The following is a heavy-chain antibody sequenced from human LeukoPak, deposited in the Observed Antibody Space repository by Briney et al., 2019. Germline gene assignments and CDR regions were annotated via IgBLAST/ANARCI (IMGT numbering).Heavy chain of an antibody. CDR1: GFTFSDYY. J-gene: IGHJ4*02. CDR3: VRSGFIAAPYFDY. CDR2: ISSSSSYT. Sequence: GGSLRLSCAASGFTFSDYYMSWIRQAPGKGLEWVSYISSSSSYTNYADSVKGRFTISRDNAKNSLYLQMNSLRAEDTAVYYCVRSGFIAAPYFDYWGQGTLVTVSS. D-gene: IGHD6-6*01. V-gene: IGHV3-11*06.